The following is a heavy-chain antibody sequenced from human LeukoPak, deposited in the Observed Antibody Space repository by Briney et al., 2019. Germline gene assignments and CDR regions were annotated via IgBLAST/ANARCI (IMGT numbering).Heavy chain of an antibody. V-gene: IGHV5-51*01. CDR1: GSRFTSYW. Sequence: GASLKISCKGSGSRFTSYWIGWVRPMPGKGLEWMGIIYPGDSDTRYSPSFQGQVTISADKSISTAYLQWSSLKASDTAMYYCAREDGDYPLLAFDYWGRGTLVTVSS. D-gene: IGHD4-17*01. J-gene: IGHJ4*02. CDR2: IYPGDSDT. CDR3: AREDGDYPLLAFDY.